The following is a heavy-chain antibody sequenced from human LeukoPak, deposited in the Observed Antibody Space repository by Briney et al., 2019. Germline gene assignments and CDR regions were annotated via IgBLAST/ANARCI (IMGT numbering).Heavy chain of an antibody. CDR1: GFTFSSYA. Sequence: GGSLRLSCAASGFTFSSYAMSWVRQAPGKGLEWVSAISGSGGSTYYADFVKGRFTISRDNSKNTLYLQMNSLRAEDTAVYYCAKDIVVVVAATMNYWGRGTLVTVSS. CDR2: ISGSGGST. J-gene: IGHJ4*02. V-gene: IGHV3-23*01. D-gene: IGHD2-15*01. CDR3: AKDIVVVVAATMNY.